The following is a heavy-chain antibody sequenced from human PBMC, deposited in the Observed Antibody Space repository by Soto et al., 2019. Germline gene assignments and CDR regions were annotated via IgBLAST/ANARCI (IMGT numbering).Heavy chain of an antibody. CDR2: ISAYNGNT. Sequence: AAGNVSCKASGYTFTSYGISWVRQAPGQGLEWMGWISAYNGNTNYAQKLQGRVTMTTDTSTSTAYMELRSLRSDDTAVYYCARGRFIAVAVTGGGLYYGMDVWGQGTTVTSP. V-gene: IGHV1-18*01. J-gene: IGHJ6*02. CDR3: ARGRFIAVAVTGGGLYYGMDV. D-gene: IGHD6-19*01. CDR1: GYTFTSYG.